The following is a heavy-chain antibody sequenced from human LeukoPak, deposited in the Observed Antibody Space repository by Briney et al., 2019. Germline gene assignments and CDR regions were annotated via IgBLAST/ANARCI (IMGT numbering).Heavy chain of an antibody. V-gene: IGHV4-31*03. CDR3: ARDRKTVAGPLWAFDI. J-gene: IGHJ3*02. D-gene: IGHD6-19*01. CDR2: IYYGGST. CDR1: GGSIRSGGYY. Sequence: SSETVSRTCTVSGGSIRSGGYYWSWIRQHPGKGLEWIGYIYYGGSTYYNPSLKSRVTISVDTSKNQSSLKLSSVTAADTAVYYCARDRKTVAGPLWAFDIWGQGTIVTVSS.